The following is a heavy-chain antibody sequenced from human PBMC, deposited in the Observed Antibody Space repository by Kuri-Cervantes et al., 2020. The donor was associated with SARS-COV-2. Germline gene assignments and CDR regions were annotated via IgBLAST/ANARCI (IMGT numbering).Heavy chain of an antibody. CDR1: GSTSSSYS. CDR2: TSSSSNYI. V-gene: IGHV3-21*01. CDR3: VKDGATMVTGPVGYYGMDV. D-gene: IGHD5-18*01. Sequence: GGSRRLSCVASGSTSSSYSMNWVRKAPGKGLEWVSSTSSSSNYIYYPDSVKGRFTISRDNAKNSLYLQTNRLRAEDTAVYYCVKDGATMVTGPVGYYGMDVWGQGTTVTVSS. J-gene: IGHJ6*02.